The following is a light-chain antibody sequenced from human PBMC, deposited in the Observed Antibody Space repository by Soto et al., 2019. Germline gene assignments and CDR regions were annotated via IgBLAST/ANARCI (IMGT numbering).Light chain of an antibody. CDR2: GAS. CDR3: QHYGTSPYT. CDR1: ESVSENGY. V-gene: IGKV3-20*01. Sequence: EIVLTQSPGTLSLSPGERATLSCRASESVSENGYLAWYQQKSGQATMLLIFGASSRATGVPGMFSGRGSRTDFTLSITRLAPEDVAVYYCQHYGTSPYTFGPGTRLEIK. J-gene: IGKJ2*01.